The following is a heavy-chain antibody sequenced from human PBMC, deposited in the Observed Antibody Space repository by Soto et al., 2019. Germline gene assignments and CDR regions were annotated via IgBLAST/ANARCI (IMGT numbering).Heavy chain of an antibody. D-gene: IGHD5-12*01. J-gene: IGHJ6*02. CDR1: GGSISSSSYY. V-gene: IGHV4-39*01. CDR3: ARLLRHNYYGMDV. CDR2: IYYSGST. Sequence: QLQLQESGPGLVKPSETLSLTCTVSGGSISSSSYYWGWIRQPPGKGLEWIGSIYYSGSTYYNPSLKSRITSSVNTFKNQFSLKLSSVTAADTAVYYCARLLRHNYYGMDVWGQGTTVTVSS.